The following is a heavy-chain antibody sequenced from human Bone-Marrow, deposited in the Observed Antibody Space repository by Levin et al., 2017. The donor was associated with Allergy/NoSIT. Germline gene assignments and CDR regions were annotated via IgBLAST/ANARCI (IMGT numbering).Heavy chain of an antibody. D-gene: IGHD4-17*01. CDR2: INSDGSSI. J-gene: IGHJ4*02. V-gene: IGHV3-74*01. Sequence: PGGSLRLSCAASGFPFSTYWMHWVRQVPGEGLMWVARINSDGSSIIYADSVKGRFIISRDNADNMLYLEMNSLRADDTAVYFCARDVYADYYFDYWGQGTLVTVSS. CDR1: GFPFSTYW. CDR3: ARDVYADYYFDY.